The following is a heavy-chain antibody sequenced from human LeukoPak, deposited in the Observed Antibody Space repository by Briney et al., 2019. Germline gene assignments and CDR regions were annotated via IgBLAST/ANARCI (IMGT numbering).Heavy chain of an antibody. Sequence: SETLSLTCAVYGGSFSGYYWTWIRQPPGKGLEWIGEINHSGSTNYNPSLKSRVTISVDTSKNPFSLKLTSVTAADTAVYYCASGGWYRGYWGQGTLVTVSS. D-gene: IGHD6-19*01. CDR2: INHSGST. V-gene: IGHV4-34*01. J-gene: IGHJ4*02. CDR3: ASGGWYRGY. CDR1: GGSFSGYY.